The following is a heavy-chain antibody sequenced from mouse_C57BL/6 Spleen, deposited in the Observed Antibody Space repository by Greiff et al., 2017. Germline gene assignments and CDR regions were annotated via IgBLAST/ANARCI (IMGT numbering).Heavy chain of an antibody. Sequence: QVQLQQSGAELMKPGASVKLSCKATGYTFTGYWIEWVKQRPGHGLEWIGEILPGSGSTNYNEKFKGKATFTADTSSNTAYMQLSGLTTEDSAIYYCARWDYYGSSYRDYAMDYWGQGTSVTVSS. CDR3: ARWDYYGSSYRDYAMDY. V-gene: IGHV1-9*01. CDR2: ILPGSGST. D-gene: IGHD1-1*01. CDR1: GYTFTGYW. J-gene: IGHJ4*01.